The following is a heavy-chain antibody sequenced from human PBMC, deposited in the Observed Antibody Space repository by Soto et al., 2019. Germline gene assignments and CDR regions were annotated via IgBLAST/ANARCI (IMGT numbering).Heavy chain of an antibody. J-gene: IGHJ4*02. Sequence: EVQLLESGGDLVQPGGSLRLSCAASGFTFDSFAMTWVRQAPGKGLEWVSALSGVGDATNYADSVKGRFTISRDNSKNTLYLQINSLRPEDTAAYYCAKATNVWTYHVDYWGQGTPVTVSS. D-gene: IGHD1-1*01. CDR2: LSGVGDAT. CDR3: AKATNVWTYHVDY. V-gene: IGHV3-23*01. CDR1: GFTFDSFA.